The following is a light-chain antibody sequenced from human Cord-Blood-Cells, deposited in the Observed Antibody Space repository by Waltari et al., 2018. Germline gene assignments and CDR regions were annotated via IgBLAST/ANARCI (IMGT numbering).Light chain of an antibody. V-gene: IGKV1-9*01. J-gene: IGKJ1*01. CDR2: AAS. CDR3: QQLNSYPVT. CDR1: QGISSY. Sequence: DIQLTQSPSFLSASVGDRVTITCRASQGISSYLAWYQQKPGKAPKLLIYAASTLQSGVPSRLSGSGSGTEFTLTSSSLQPEDFATYYCQQLNSYPVTFGQGTKVEIK.